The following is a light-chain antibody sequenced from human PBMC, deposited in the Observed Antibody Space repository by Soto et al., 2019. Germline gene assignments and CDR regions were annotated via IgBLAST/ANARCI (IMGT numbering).Light chain of an antibody. CDR2: AAS. CDR3: QQTYTSPRT. Sequence: IHMTHSPYCLSASLPHGLTITFGASQSISSYLNWYQQKPGKAPQLLIYAASSLLSGVPSRFSGSGSGTDFTLTISSLQPEDFATYYCQQTYTSPRTFGQGTKVDI. CDR1: QSISSY. V-gene: IGKV1-39*01. J-gene: IGKJ1*01.